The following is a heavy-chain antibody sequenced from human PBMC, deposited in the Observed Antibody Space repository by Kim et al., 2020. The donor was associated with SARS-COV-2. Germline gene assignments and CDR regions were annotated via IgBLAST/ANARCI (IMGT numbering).Heavy chain of an antibody. V-gene: IGHV1-58*01. J-gene: IGHJ6*02. CDR1: GFTFTSSA. D-gene: IGHD6-19*01. CDR2: IVVGSGNT. Sequence: VKVSCKASGFTFTSSAVQWVRQARGQRLEWIGWIVVGSGNTNYAQKFQERVTITRDMSTSTAYMELSSLRSEDTAVYYCAADSSGWYHENYFYYGMDVWGQGTTVTVSS. CDR3: AADSSGWYHENYFYYGMDV.